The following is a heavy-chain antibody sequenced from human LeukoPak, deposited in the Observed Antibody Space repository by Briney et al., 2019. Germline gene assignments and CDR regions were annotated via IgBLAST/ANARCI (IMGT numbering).Heavy chain of an antibody. J-gene: IGHJ3*02. CDR3: AMLYYASAYDAFDI. D-gene: IGHD3-10*01. CDR2: ISSSTSTI. Sequence: GGSLRLSCAASGFIFSSYSMNWVRQAPGKGLEWVSYISSSTSTIYYADSVKGRFTISRDNAKKSLYLQMNSLRAEDTAVYYCAMLYYASAYDAFDIWGQGTMVTVSS. CDR1: GFIFSSYS. V-gene: IGHV3-48*01.